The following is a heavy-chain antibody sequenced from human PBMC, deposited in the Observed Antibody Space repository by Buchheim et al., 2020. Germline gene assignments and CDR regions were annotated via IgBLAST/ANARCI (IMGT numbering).Heavy chain of an antibody. Sequence: QVQLVESGGGVVQPGRSLRLSCAASGFTFSSYAMHWVRQAPGKGLEWVAVISYDGSNKYYADSVKGRFTISRDNSKNTLYLQMNSLRAEDTAVYYCARASEYYYDSGGYPNPSYYYYGMDVWGQGTT. J-gene: IGHJ6*02. CDR1: GFTFSSYA. D-gene: IGHD3-22*01. CDR3: ARASEYYYDSGGYPNPSYYYYGMDV. V-gene: IGHV3-30*04. CDR2: ISYDGSNK.